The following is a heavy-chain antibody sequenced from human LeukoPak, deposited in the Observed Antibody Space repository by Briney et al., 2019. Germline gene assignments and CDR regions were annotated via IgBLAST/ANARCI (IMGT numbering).Heavy chain of an antibody. CDR2: IIPIFGTA. CDR1: GGTFSSYA. CDR3: ARRRFDFDY. V-gene: IGHV1-69*05. J-gene: IGHJ4*02. Sequence: GASVKVSCKVSGGTFSSYAISWVRQAPGQGLEWMGGIIPIFGTANYAQKFQGRVTMTRDTSISTAYMELSRLRSDDTAVYYCARRRFDFDYWGQGTLVTVSS.